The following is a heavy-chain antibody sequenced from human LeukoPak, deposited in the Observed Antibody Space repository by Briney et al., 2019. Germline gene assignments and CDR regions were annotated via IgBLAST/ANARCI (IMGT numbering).Heavy chain of an antibody. J-gene: IGHJ4*02. CDR3: ARAYWGLIGY. D-gene: IGHD7-27*01. CDR1: GGSVSSGSYY. Sequence: SDTLSLTCTVSGGSVSSGSYYWSWIRQPPGKGLEWIGYIYYSGSTNYNPSLKSRVTISVDTSKNQFSLKLSSVTAADTAAYYCARAYWGLIGYWGQGTLVTVSS. V-gene: IGHV4-61*01. CDR2: IYYSGST.